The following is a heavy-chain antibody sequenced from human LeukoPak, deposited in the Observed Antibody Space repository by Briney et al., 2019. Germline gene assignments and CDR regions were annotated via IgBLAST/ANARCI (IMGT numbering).Heavy chain of an antibody. J-gene: IGHJ4*02. CDR1: GYAFNFYG. CDR3: ARASDFWSGYYTGFDY. Sequence: ASVKVSCKTSGYAFNFYGLNWVRRAPGQGLEWMGWISAYNGNTNYAQKLQGRVTMTTDTSTSTAYMELRSLTSDDTAVYYCARASDFWSGYYTGFDYWGQGTLVTVSS. D-gene: IGHD3-3*01. CDR2: ISAYNGNT. V-gene: IGHV1-18*04.